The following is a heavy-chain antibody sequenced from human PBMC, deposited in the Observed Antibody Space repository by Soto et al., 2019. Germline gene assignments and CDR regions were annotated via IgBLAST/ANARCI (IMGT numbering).Heavy chain of an antibody. CDR1: GFTFSSYG. J-gene: IGHJ4*02. D-gene: IGHD2-21*01. CDR2: IATGGGGFLSGGRGNT. Sequence: PGGSLRLSCAASGFTFSSYGMSWVRQAPGKGLEWVSAIATGGGGFLSGGRGNTFYADSVKGRFTISRDNSKNTLFLQMNSLRAGDTAVYFCAKNLPRKGGGYSYFDSWGQGTLVTVSS. CDR3: AKNLPRKGGGYSYFDS. V-gene: IGHV3-23*01.